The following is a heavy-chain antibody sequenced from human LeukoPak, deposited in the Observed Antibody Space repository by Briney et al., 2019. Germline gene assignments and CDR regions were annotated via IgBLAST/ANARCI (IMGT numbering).Heavy chain of an antibody. D-gene: IGHD3-16*01. CDR1: GGSISSYY. Sequence: DPSETLSLTCTVSGGSISSYYWSWIRQPPGKGLEWIGYIYYSGSTNYNPSLKSRVTISVDTSKNQFSLKLSSVTAADTAVYYCARSLSGGVKYYYYMDVWGKGTTVTVSS. CDR2: IYYSGST. J-gene: IGHJ6*03. CDR3: ARSLSGGVKYYYYMDV. V-gene: IGHV4-59*01.